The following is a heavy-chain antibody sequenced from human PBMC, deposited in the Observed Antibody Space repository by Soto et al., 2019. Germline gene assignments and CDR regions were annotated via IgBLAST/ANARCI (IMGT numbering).Heavy chain of an antibody. J-gene: IGHJ6*02. CDR3: AKELLGHGRAYGMAV. Sequence: QVQLVESGGGVVQPGRSLRLSCAASGFTFSSYGMHWVRQAPGKGLEWVAVISYDGSNKYYADSVKGRFTISRDNSKNTLYLQINSLRDEDTAGYYCAKELLGHGRAYGMAVWAQGTTVTVSS. D-gene: IGHD7-27*01. CDR1: GFTFSSYG. V-gene: IGHV3-30*18. CDR2: ISYDGSNK.